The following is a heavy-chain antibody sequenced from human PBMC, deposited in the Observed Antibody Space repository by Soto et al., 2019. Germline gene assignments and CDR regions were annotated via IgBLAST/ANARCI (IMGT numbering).Heavy chain of an antibody. CDR1: GFTVSTKY. V-gene: IGHV3-23*04. D-gene: IGHD6-19*01. Sequence: EVQLVESGGGLVQPGGSLRLSCAASGFTVSTKYMSWVRQAPGKGLEWVSGISNSGDRTYYADSVKGRFTISRDNSKNTLYLQMNSLRAEDTAIYYCAKDAPRRSGWYHFDYWGQGTLVTVSS. CDR2: ISNSGDRT. CDR3: AKDAPRRSGWYHFDY. J-gene: IGHJ4*02.